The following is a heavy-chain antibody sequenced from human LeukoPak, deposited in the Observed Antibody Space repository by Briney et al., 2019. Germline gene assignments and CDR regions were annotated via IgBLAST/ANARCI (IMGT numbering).Heavy chain of an antibody. Sequence: PGGSLRLFCAASGFTFSSYSMNWVRQAPGKGLEWVSGITWNGGSTGYADSVKGRFTISRDNAKNSLYLQMNSLRAEDTAVYYCAREVGAADAFDIWGQGTMVTVSS. J-gene: IGHJ3*02. D-gene: IGHD1-26*01. CDR2: ITWNGGST. CDR3: AREVGAADAFDI. CDR1: GFTFSSYS. V-gene: IGHV3-20*04.